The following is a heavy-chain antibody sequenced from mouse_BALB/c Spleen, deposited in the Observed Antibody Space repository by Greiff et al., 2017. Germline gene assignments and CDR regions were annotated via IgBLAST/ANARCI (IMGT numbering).Heavy chain of an antibody. CDR2: IRNKANGYTT. CDR3: ARGGGNYGY. Sequence: EVKLMESGGGLVQPGGSLRLSCATSGFTFTDYYMSWVRQPPGKALEWLGFIRNKANGYTTEYSASVKGRFTISRDNSQSILYLQMNTLRAEDSATYYCARGGGNYGYWGQGTTLTVSS. D-gene: IGHD2-1*01. CDR1: GFTFTDYY. J-gene: IGHJ2*01. V-gene: IGHV7-3*02.